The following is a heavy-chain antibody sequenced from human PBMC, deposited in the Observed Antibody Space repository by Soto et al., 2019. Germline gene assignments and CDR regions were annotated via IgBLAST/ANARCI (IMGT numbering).Heavy chain of an antibody. Sequence: GGSLRLSCAASGFTFSSYAMSWVRQAPGKWLEWVSAISGSGGSTYYADSVKGRFTISRDNSKNTLYLQMNSLRAEDTAVYYCAHKGAYDSSGYKNWFDPWGQGTLVSVYS. CDR1: GFTFSSYA. J-gene: IGHJ5*02. CDR2: ISGSGGST. D-gene: IGHD3-22*01. V-gene: IGHV3-23*01. CDR3: AHKGAYDSSGYKNWFDP.